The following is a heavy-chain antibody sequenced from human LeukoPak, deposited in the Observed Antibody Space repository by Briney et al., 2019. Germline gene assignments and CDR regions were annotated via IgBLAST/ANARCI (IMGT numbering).Heavy chain of an antibody. CDR1: GFTFSSYG. CDR3: ARAYYDFWSGYSNYMDV. J-gene: IGHJ6*03. CDR2: IRYDGSNK. V-gene: IGHV3-30*02. D-gene: IGHD3-3*01. Sequence: GGSLRLSCAASGFTFSSYGMHWVRQAPGKGLEWVAFIRYDGSNKYYADSVKGRFTISRDNSKNTLYLQMNSLRAEDTAVYYCARAYYDFWSGYSNYMDVWGKGTTVTVSS.